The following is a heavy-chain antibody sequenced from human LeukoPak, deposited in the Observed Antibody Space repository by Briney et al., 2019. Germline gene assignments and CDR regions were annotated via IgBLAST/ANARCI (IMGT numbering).Heavy chain of an antibody. CDR2: IKQEGSEK. V-gene: IGHV3-7*03. D-gene: IGHD6-6*01. CDR1: GFTFSDYY. Sequence: GGSLRLSCAASGFTFSDYYMSWIRQAPGKGLEWVANIKQEGSEKTYVDSVKGRFTISRDNAQNSLYLQMNSLRAEDTAVYYCARVYSSTSGKNAFDIWGQGTMVTVSS. CDR3: ARVYSSTSGKNAFDI. J-gene: IGHJ3*02.